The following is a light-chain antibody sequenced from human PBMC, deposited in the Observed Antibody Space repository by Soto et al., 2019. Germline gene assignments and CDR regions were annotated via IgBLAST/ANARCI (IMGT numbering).Light chain of an antibody. CDR3: NSYAGSYNWV. CDR2: EVS. CDR1: SSDVGGYNY. J-gene: IGLJ3*02. V-gene: IGLV2-8*01. Sequence: QFALTQPPSESGSPGQSVTISCTGTSSDVGGYNYVSWYQQHPGKAPKLLIYEVSKRPSGVPDRFSGSKSGNTASLTVSGLQAADEADYYCNSYAGSYNWVFGGGTKLTVL.